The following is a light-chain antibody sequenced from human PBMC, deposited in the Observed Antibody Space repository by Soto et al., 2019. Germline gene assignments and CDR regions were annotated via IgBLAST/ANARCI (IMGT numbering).Light chain of an antibody. CDR2: GNS. CDR1: SSNIGAGYD. CDR3: QSYDSSLSGL. J-gene: IGLJ1*01. Sequence: QYVLTQPPSVSGAPGQRVTISCTGSSSNIGAGYDVYWYQQLPGTAPKLLSYGNSNRPSGVPDRFSGSKSGTSASLAITGLQAEDEADYYCQSYDSSLSGLFGTGTKLTVL. V-gene: IGLV1-40*01.